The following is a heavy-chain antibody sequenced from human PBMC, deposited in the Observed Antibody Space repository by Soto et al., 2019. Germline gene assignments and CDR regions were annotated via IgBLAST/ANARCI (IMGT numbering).Heavy chain of an antibody. CDR2: ISSSSSYI. D-gene: IGHD3-22*01. CDR3: ARDLSSRGRTRSYYYDSRFGFDY. Sequence: GGSLRLSCAASGFTFSSYSMNWVRQAPGKGLEWVSSISSSSSYIYYADSVKGRFTISRDNAKNSLYLQMNSLRAEDTAVYYCARDLSSRGRTRSYYYDSRFGFDYWGQGTLVTVSS. J-gene: IGHJ4*02. CDR1: GFTFSSYS. V-gene: IGHV3-21*01.